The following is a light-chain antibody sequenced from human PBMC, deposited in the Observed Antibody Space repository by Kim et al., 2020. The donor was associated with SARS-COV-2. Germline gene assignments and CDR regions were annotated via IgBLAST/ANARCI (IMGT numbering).Light chain of an antibody. CDR3: QTWDNGIGV. Sequence: QPVLTQSPSASASLGDSVKLTCTLSGGHSSFAIAWHQAQPEKGPRYLMKLNSDGSHTKGDGIPDRFSGSSSGTERYLTISGLQSEDEADYYCQTWDNGIGVFGGGTPLTVL. J-gene: IGLJ3*02. CDR1: GGHSSFA. CDR2: LNSDGSH. V-gene: IGLV4-69*01.